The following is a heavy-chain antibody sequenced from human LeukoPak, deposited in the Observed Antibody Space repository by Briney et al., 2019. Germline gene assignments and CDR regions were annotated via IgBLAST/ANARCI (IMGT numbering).Heavy chain of an antibody. V-gene: IGHV3-30*04. CDR2: ISYDGSNK. CDR3: ARDLREYSSSSPFDY. J-gene: IGHJ4*02. D-gene: IGHD6-6*01. Sequence: PGGSLRLSCAASGFTLSSYAMHWVRQAPGKGLEWGAVISYDGSNKYYADSVKGRFTISRDNSKNTLYLQMDSLRAEDTAVYYCARDLREYSSSSPFDYWGQGTLVTVSS. CDR1: GFTLSSYA.